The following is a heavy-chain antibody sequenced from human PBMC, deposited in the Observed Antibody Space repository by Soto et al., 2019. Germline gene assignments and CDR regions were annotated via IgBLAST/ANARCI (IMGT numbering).Heavy chain of an antibody. Sequence: GGSLRLSCAASGFTFSSYSMNWVRQAPGKGLEWVSSISSSSSYIYYADSVKGRFTISRDNAKNSLYLQMNSLRAEDTAVYYCALTREYSGYEYPPIDYWGQGTLVTVSS. D-gene: IGHD5-12*01. J-gene: IGHJ4*02. V-gene: IGHV3-21*01. CDR3: ALTREYSGYEYPPIDY. CDR2: ISSSSSYI. CDR1: GFTFSSYS.